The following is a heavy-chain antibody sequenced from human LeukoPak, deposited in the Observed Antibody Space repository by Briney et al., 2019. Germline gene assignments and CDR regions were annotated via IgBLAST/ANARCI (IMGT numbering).Heavy chain of an antibody. J-gene: IGHJ6*03. CDR3: AKAGRGGAITMVRGVKGDYYYMDV. Sequence: PGGSLRLSCGASGFTFSTHGMSWVRQAPGKGLEWVSGISGSGGRTYYADSVKGRFTISRDNSKNTLYLQMNSLRAEDTAVYYCAKAGRGGAITMVRGVKGDYYYMDVWGKGTTVTISS. D-gene: IGHD3-10*01. CDR2: ISGSGGRT. CDR1: GFTFSTHG. V-gene: IGHV3-23*01.